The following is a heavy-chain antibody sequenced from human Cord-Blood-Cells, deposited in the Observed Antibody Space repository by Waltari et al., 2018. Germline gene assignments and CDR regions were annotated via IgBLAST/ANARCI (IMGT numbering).Heavy chain of an antibody. D-gene: IGHD3-22*01. J-gene: IGHJ5*02. CDR2: IYHSGST. Sequence: QVQLQESGPGLVKPSETLSLTCAVSGYSISSGYYWGWIRQPPGKGLEWIGSIYHSGSTYYTPSLKRRVTISVDTSKNQFSLKLSSVTAADTAVYYCARLGSGYYFWFDPWGQGTLVTVSS. CDR3: ARLGSGYYFWFDP. V-gene: IGHV4-38-2*01. CDR1: GYSISSGYY.